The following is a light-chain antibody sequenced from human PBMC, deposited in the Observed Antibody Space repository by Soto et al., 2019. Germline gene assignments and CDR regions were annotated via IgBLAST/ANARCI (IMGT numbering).Light chain of an antibody. CDR2: SAS. CDR1: QRISTF. V-gene: IGKV1-39*01. CDR3: QQSYRLPLT. Sequence: DIQMTQSPSSLSAFVGDSVTITCHASQRISTFLNWYHQKPGKAPKLLIYSASYLQSGVPSNFSGSGSGTDLTLSIVTLQPEDFGTYYCQQSYRLPLTCGGGTKVEI. J-gene: IGKJ4*01.